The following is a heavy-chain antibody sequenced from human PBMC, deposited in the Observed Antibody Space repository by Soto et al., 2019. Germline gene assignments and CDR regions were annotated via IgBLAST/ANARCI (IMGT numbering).Heavy chain of an antibody. V-gene: IGHV4-61*08. D-gene: IGHD3-22*01. CDR1: GDSVSGGGYY. Sequence: QVQLQESGPGLVKPSETLSLICTVSGDSVSGGGYYWTWIRQPPGKGLEWIGYISFTGDTTYNPSLRSRVTIVMHTSKNQFSLKLTSATAADTALYYCSRGGYYYHSMIWGPGTLVTVSS. CDR3: SRGGYYYHSMI. J-gene: IGHJ4*02. CDR2: ISFTGDT.